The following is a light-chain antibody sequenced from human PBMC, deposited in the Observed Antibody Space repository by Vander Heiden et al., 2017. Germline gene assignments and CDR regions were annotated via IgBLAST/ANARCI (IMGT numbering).Light chain of an antibody. Sequence: EIPITQSQSSLSASVGDRVTVTCRASQGITTELHWYQQKPGKAPKRLIYVASRLQTGIPSRFSGSGSGTEFTLTITNLQPEDFATYYCLQYNNYPLTFGQGTKVEIK. CDR3: LQYNNYPLT. CDR2: VAS. J-gene: IGKJ1*01. CDR1: QGITTE. V-gene: IGKV1-17*02.